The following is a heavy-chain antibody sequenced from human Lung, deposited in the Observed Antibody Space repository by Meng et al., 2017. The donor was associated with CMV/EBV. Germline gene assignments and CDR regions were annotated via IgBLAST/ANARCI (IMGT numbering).Heavy chain of an antibody. Sequence: ESLKISCAASGFTFSNYWMSWVRQAPGKGLEWVANIKQNGSEKYYVDSVKGRFTISRDNAKNSLYLQMNSLRAEDTAVYYCARDWGYSYGTDWGQGTLVTVSS. V-gene: IGHV3-7*01. J-gene: IGHJ4*02. CDR2: IKQNGSEK. D-gene: IGHD5-18*01. CDR1: GFTFSNYW. CDR3: ARDWGYSYGTD.